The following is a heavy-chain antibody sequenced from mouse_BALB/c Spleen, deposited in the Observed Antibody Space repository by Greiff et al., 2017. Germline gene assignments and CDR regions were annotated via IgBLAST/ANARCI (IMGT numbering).Heavy chain of an antibody. V-gene: IGHV2-2*02. D-gene: IGHD4-1*01. Sequence: VKLVESGPGLVQPSQSLSITCTVSGFSLTSYGVHWVRQSPGKGLEWLGVIWSGGSTDYNAAFISRLSISKDNSKSQVFFKMNSLQANDTAIYYCASLGHYYAMDYWGQGTSVTVSS. CDR1: GFSLTSYG. CDR3: ASLGHYYAMDY. J-gene: IGHJ4*01. CDR2: IWSGGST.